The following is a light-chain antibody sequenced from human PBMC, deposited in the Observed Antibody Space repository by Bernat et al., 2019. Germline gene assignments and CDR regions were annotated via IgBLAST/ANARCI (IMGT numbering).Light chain of an antibody. Sequence: DIQMTQSPSSLSASVGDRVSIACRASQAISNYLSWYQHKPGKAPKALIYAAARLQSGVPSRFSGSGSGTDFTLTISSLQPEDFAIYFCQQSYITPYTFGQGTKLEIK. CDR2: AAA. J-gene: IGKJ2*01. V-gene: IGKV1-39*01. CDR3: QQSYITPYT. CDR1: QAISNY.